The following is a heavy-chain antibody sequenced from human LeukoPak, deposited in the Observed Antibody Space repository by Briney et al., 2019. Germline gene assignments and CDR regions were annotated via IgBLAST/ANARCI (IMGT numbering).Heavy chain of an antibody. J-gene: IGHJ5*02. V-gene: IGHV1-69*04. Sequence: SVKVSCKASGYTFTSYGISWVRQAPGQGLEWMGRIIPILGIANYARKFQGRVTITADKSTSTAYMELSSLRSEDTAVYYCARDRLSDSSGFLPWGQGTLVTVSS. CDR2: IIPILGIA. CDR1: GYTFTSYG. CDR3: ARDRLSDSSGFLP. D-gene: IGHD3-22*01.